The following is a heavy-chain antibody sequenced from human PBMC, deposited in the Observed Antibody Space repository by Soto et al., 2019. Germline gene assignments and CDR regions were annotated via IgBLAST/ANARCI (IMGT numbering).Heavy chain of an antibody. CDR3: ARQLGCSGGSCYYYPNWFAP. CDR1: GGSISSSSSY. J-gene: IGHJ5*02. CDR2: IYYSGST. Sequence: QLQLQESGPGLVKPSETLSLPCTVSGGSISSSSSYWGWIRQPPGKGLAWIGRIYYSGSTYYNPSFKSRVTISVDTSKNQFSLKLSSVTAADTAVYYCARQLGCSGGSCYYYPNWFAPWGQGTLVTVSS. V-gene: IGHV4-39*01. D-gene: IGHD2-15*01.